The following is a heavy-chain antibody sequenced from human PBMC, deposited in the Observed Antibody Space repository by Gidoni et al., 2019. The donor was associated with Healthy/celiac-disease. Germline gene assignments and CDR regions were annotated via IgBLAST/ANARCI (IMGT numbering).Heavy chain of an antibody. CDR3: ARETRYSSGWYHDAFDI. CDR1: GYTFTSYY. V-gene: IGHV1-46*01. D-gene: IGHD6-19*01. CDR2: INPSGGST. J-gene: IGHJ3*02. Sequence: QVQLVQSGAEVKKPGASVKVSCKASGYTFTSYYMHWVRQAPGQGLEWMGIINPSGGSTSYAQKFQGRVTMPRDTSTSTVYMELSSLRSEDTAVYYCARETRYSSGWYHDAFDIWGQGTMVTVSS.